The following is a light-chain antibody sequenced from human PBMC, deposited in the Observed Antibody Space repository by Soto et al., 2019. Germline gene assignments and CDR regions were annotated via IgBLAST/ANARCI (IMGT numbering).Light chain of an antibody. CDR3: QQYYSTPT. Sequence: EIVLTQSPATLSLSPGERATLSCRASRSVSTYLAWYQQKPGQAPRLLIYDASNRATGIPARFSGSGSGTDFTLTISSLQAEDVAVYYCQQYYSTPTFGQGTRLEIK. CDR2: DAS. CDR1: RSVSTY. V-gene: IGKV3-11*01. J-gene: IGKJ5*01.